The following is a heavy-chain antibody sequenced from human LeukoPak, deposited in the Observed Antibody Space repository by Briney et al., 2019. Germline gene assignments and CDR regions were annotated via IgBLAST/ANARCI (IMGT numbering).Heavy chain of an antibody. CDR3: ARTCCSETSKFDY. CDR2: INPSGDGT. CDR1: GYTFTSYY. V-gene: IGHV1-46*01. D-gene: IGHD2-15*01. J-gene: IGHJ4*02. Sequence: GASVTVSCKASGYTFTSYYMHWVRQAPGQGLEWMGVINPSGDGTSYPQKFQGRVTMTRSVSTSTVYMDLSSVRPDDTAVYYCARTCCSETSKFDYWGQGYLVTVSS.